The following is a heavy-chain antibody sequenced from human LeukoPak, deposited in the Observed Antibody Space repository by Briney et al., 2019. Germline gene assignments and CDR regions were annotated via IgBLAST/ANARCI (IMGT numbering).Heavy chain of an antibody. J-gene: IGHJ4*02. Sequence: SGRSLRLSCAASGFTFSTFGMHWVRQAPDKGLEWVAVIWYDGSKKYYADSVKGRFTISRDNSKNALDLQMNSLTAEDTAVYYCARDATPQYSSGWVFFDSWGQGTLVTVSS. CDR1: GFTFSTFG. CDR2: IWYDGSKK. V-gene: IGHV3-33*01. D-gene: IGHD6-19*01. CDR3: ARDATPQYSSGWVFFDS.